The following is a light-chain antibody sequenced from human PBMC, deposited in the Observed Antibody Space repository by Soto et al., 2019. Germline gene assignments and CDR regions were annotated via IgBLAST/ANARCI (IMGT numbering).Light chain of an antibody. CDR1: QSVDNW. J-gene: IGKJ1*01. V-gene: IGKV1-5*03. CDR2: LAS. Sequence: DIQMTQSPSTLSASVGDRIIITCRASQSVDNWLAWFQQKPGEAPRVLIYLASGLESGVPSRFSGSRSGTEFTLTISSLQPDDFATYYCQHYSGSSPWTFGQGTKVELK. CDR3: QHYSGSSPWT.